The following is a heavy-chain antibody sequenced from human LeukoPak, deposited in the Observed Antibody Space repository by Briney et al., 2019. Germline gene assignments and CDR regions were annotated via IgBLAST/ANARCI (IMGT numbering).Heavy chain of an antibody. V-gene: IGHV1-69*13. CDR2: IIPIFGTA. D-gene: IGHD2-2*01. CDR3: ARDHLYCSSTSCYHTTLFYYYMDV. Sequence: GASVKVSCKASGGTFSSYAISWVRQAPGQGLEWMGGIIPIFGTANYAQKFQGRVTITADESTSTAYMELSSLRSEDTAVYYCARDHLYCSSTSCYHTTLFYYYMDVWGKGTTVTVSS. CDR1: GGTFSSYA. J-gene: IGHJ6*03.